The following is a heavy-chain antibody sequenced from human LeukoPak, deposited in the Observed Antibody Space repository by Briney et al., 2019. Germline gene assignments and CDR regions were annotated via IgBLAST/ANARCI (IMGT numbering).Heavy chain of an antibody. V-gene: IGHV1-24*01. J-gene: IGHJ4*02. CDR1: GYTLTELS. CDR3: ATAAGDLPPSSIVGATTFDY. CDR2: FDPEDGET. Sequence: ASVKVSCEVSGYTLTELSMHWVRQAPGKGLEWMGGFDPEDGETIYAQKFQGRVTMTEDTSTDTAYMELSSLRSEDTAVYYCATAAGDLPPSSIVGATTFDYWGQGTLVTVSS. D-gene: IGHD1-26*01.